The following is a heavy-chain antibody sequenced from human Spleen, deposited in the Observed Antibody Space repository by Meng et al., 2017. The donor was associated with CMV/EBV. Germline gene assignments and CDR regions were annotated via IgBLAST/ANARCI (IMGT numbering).Heavy chain of an antibody. Sequence: SGSTFTDHYIHWVRQPPGQGLGWVGWINANNGATHYAQNFQGRLTVTRDTSISTAYMDLNRLRSDDTAAYYCASTPITARPYQFDYWGQGTLVTVSS. V-gene: IGHV1-2*02. D-gene: IGHD6-6*01. CDR2: INANNGAT. J-gene: IGHJ4*02. CDR1: GSTFTDHY. CDR3: ASTPITARPYQFDY.